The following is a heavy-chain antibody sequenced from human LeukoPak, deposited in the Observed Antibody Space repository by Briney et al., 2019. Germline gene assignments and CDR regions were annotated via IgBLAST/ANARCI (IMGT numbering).Heavy chain of an antibody. Sequence: GGSLRLSCAASGFTFSSHWMHWVSQAPGKGLVWVSRINNDGSRTTYADSVKGRFTISRDNAKKTLYLQMKSLRAEDTAVYFCAREDYNDSGWYFDLWGRGTLVTVSS. CDR1: GFTFSSHW. CDR3: AREDYNDSGWYFDL. D-gene: IGHD4-17*01. V-gene: IGHV3-74*01. CDR2: INNDGSRT. J-gene: IGHJ2*01.